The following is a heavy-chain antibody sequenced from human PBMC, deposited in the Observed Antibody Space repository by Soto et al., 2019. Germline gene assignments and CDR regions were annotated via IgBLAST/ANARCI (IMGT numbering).Heavy chain of an antibody. CDR3: VSQRTSVLTQAYFDY. CDR2: VYYRGRS. D-gene: IGHD2-8*01. V-gene: IGHV4-39*01. CDR1: GGSVSNSNYY. Sequence: SETLSLTCTVSGGSVSNSNYYWGWIRRSPGKGLEWIGSVYYRGRSYSKSSVKSRVTISVDTSKNQFSLNLNSVTASDTAVYYCVSQRTSVLTQAYFDYWGPGALVTVSS. J-gene: IGHJ4*02.